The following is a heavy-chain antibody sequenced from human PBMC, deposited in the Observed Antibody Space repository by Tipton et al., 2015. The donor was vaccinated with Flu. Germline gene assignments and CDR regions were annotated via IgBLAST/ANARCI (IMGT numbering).Heavy chain of an antibody. CDR2: IYSGDRT. J-gene: IGHJ5*02. CDR1: GLTVSATF. Sequence: SLRLSCAASGLTVSATFMSWVRQAPGKGLEWVSLIYSGDRTYYADSAKGRFTISRDSSKNTLYLQMNSLRTEDTAVYYCAREHSITGTTDYNWFDPWGQGTLVTVSS. CDR3: AREHSITGTTDYNWFDP. D-gene: IGHD1-7*01. V-gene: IGHV3-66*02.